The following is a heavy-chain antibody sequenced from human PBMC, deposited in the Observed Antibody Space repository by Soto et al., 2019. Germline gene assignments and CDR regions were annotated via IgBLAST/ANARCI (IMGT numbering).Heavy chain of an antibody. CDR3: ARQGYCSSTSCSRNRGWFDP. CDR1: GGSISSSSYY. D-gene: IGHD2-2*01. J-gene: IGHJ5*02. Sequence: QLQLQESGPGLVKPSETLSLTCTVSGGSISSSSYYWGWIRQPPGKGLEWIGSIYYSGSTYYNPSLKSRVTISVDTSKNQFSLKLSSVTAADTAVYYCARQGYCSSTSCSRNRGWFDPWGQGTLVTVSS. CDR2: IYYSGST. V-gene: IGHV4-39*01.